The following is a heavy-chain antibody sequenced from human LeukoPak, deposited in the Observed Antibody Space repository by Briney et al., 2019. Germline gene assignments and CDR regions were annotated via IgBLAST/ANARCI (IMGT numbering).Heavy chain of an antibody. CDR3: ARVYDSTGYYLDY. Sequence: SETLSLTCTVSGGSISSYDWSWIRQPAGNGLDWIGCIYSSGNTNYNPSLKSRVTMSVDTSKNQFSLKLTSVTAADTAVYYCARVYDSTGYYLDYWGQVTPVTVSS. CDR1: GGSISSYD. CDR2: IYSSGNT. V-gene: IGHV4-4*07. D-gene: IGHD3-22*01. J-gene: IGHJ4*02.